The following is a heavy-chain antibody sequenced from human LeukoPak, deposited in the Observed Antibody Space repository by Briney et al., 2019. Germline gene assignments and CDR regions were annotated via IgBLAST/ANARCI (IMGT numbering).Heavy chain of an antibody. D-gene: IGHD4-23*01. V-gene: IGHV3-48*03. CDR3: ARDPTDYGGNGKGRAFDI. Sequence: PGGSLRLSCAASGFTFRSYAMSWVRQAPGKGLEWVSYISSSGSTIYYADSVKGRFTISRDNAKNSLYLQMNSLRAEDTAVYYCARDPTDYGGNGKGRAFDIWGQGTMVTVSS. J-gene: IGHJ3*02. CDR1: GFTFRSYA. CDR2: ISSSGSTI.